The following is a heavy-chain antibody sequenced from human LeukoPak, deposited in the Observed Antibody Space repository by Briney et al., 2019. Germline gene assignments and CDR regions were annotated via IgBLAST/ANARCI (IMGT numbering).Heavy chain of an antibody. D-gene: IGHD1-26*01. Sequence: GGSLRLSFAASGFTFRDYYMSWIRQARGKGLEWMSYISSSGSTIYYADSVKGRFTISRDNAKNSLYLQMNSLRAEDTAVYYCASGGSYYYFDYWGQGTLVTVSS. CDR2: ISSSGSTI. J-gene: IGHJ4*02. V-gene: IGHV3-11*01. CDR1: GFTFRDYY. CDR3: ASGGSYYYFDY.